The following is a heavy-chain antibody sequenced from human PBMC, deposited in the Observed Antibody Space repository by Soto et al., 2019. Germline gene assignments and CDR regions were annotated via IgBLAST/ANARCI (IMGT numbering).Heavy chain of an antibody. D-gene: IGHD5-18*01. V-gene: IGHV4-59*01. Sequence: SETLSLTCTVSGGSISSYYWSWIRQPPGKGLEWIGYIYYSGSTNYNPSLKSRVTISVDTSKNQFSLKLSSVTAADTAVYYCARDGRGYSYGNNWFDPWGQGTLVTVS. CDR2: IYYSGST. CDR3: ARDGRGYSYGNNWFDP. CDR1: GGSISSYY. J-gene: IGHJ5*02.